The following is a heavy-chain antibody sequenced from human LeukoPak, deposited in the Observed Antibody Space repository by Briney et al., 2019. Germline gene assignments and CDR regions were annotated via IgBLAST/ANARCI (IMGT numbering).Heavy chain of an antibody. V-gene: IGHV1-46*01. CDR2: INPSGGST. D-gene: IGHD3-22*01. CDR3: ARVRGDSSGYYSAHFDY. CDR1: GYTFTSYY. Sequence: GASVKVSFKASGYTFTSYYMHWVRQAPGQGLEWMGIINPSGGSTSYAQKFQGRVTMTRDTSTSTVYMELSSLRSEDTAVYYCARVRGDSSGYYSAHFDYWGQGTLVTVSS. J-gene: IGHJ4*02.